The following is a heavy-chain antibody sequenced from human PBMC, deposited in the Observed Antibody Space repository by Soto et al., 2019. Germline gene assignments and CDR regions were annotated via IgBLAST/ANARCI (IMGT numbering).Heavy chain of an antibody. CDR1: GFSFSSYC. V-gene: IGHV3-30*18. CDR3: AKDSVSRAGNFDY. D-gene: IGHD3-10*01. Sequence: QVQLVESGGGVVQPGGSLRLSCAASGFSFSSYCMHWVRQAPGKGLEWVTFTSYDGSDKFYADSVKGRFTISRDTSKNTLYLQMNSLRAEDTAVYYCAKDSVSRAGNFDYWGQGTLVTVSS. J-gene: IGHJ4*02. CDR2: TSYDGSDK.